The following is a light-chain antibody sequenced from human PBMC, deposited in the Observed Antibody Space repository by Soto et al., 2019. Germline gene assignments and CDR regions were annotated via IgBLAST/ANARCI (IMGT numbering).Light chain of an antibody. CDR2: GAS. CDR1: QSVSSSY. Sequence: EIVLTQSPGTLSLSPGERATLSCRASQSVSSSYLAWSQQKPGQAPRLLIYGASIRATGIPDRFSGSGSGTDFTLNISRLEPEDFAVYYCQQYGSSPPHTFGQGTKLEIK. V-gene: IGKV3-20*01. CDR3: QQYGSSPPHT. J-gene: IGKJ2*01.